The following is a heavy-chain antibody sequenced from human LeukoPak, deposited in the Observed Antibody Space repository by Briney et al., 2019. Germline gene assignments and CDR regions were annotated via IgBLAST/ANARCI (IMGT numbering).Heavy chain of an antibody. Sequence: GGSLRLSCAASGFTFSSYAMSWVRQAPGKGLEWVSAISGSGGSTYYADSVKGRFTISRDNSQNTVYLQMNSLRAEDTAIYYCAKNWARYSDYWGQGTLVTVAS. CDR2: ISGSGGST. CDR1: GFTFSSYA. J-gene: IGHJ4*02. V-gene: IGHV3-23*01. D-gene: IGHD2-21*01. CDR3: AKNWARYSDY.